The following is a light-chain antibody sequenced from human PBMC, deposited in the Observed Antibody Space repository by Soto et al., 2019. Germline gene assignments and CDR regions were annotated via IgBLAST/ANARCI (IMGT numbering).Light chain of an antibody. Sequence: EIVLTQSPDTLSLSPGERATLFCRASQTLSINSLAWYQQKPGQAPILLIYAASTRDTGIPDRFNGSGSGTDFALTINRLEPEDFAVYYCQQYDGAPLTFGPGTKVDVK. CDR1: QTLSINS. CDR2: AAS. CDR3: QQYDGAPLT. J-gene: IGKJ3*01. V-gene: IGKV3-20*01.